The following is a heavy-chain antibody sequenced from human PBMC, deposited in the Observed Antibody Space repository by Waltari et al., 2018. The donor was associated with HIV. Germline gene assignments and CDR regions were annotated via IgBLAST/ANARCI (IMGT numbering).Heavy chain of an antibody. CDR2: IDTDGSTT. J-gene: IGHJ4*02. CDR1: GFTFSSYW. CDR3: ARDVAGRGGY. D-gene: IGHD3-3*01. Sequence: EVQLVESGGDLVQPGGSLRLSCAASGFTFSSYWMHWVRQAPGKGLVWVSRIDTDGSTTTYADSVKGRFTISRDNAKNILCLQMNSLRVEDTAVYYCARDVAGRGGYWGQGTLVSVSS. V-gene: IGHV3-74*01.